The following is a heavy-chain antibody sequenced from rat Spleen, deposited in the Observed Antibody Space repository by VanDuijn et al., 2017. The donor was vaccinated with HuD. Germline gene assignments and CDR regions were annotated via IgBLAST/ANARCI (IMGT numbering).Heavy chain of an antibody. V-gene: IGHV5-22*01. J-gene: IGHJ3*01. CDR1: GFTFSSFP. CDR3: ARHGIYNNYGWFAY. CDR2: ISYEGSST. Sequence: EVQLVESGGGLVQPGRSLKLSCAASGFTFSSFPMAWVRQAPKKGLEWVASISYEGSSTYYGDSVKGRFTISRDNAKSTLYLQMDSLRSEDTATYYCARHGIYNNYGWFAYWGQGTLVTVSS. D-gene: IGHD1-10*01.